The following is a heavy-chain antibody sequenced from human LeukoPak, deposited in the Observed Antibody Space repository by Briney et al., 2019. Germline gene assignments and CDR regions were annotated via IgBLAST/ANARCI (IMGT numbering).Heavy chain of an antibody. J-gene: IGHJ4*02. Sequence: PSETLSLTCTVSGGSISSYYWNWIRQPPGKGLEWIGSFYYSGNTNYNLSLKSRVTISVDTSKNQFSLRLSSVTAADTAVYYCARRGYGDYWGQGTLVTVSS. CDR2: FYYSGNT. CDR3: ARRGYGDY. V-gene: IGHV4-59*08. D-gene: IGHD5-12*01. CDR1: GGSISSYY.